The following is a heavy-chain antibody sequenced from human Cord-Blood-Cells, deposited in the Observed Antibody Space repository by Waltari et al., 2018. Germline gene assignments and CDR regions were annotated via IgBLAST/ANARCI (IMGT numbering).Heavy chain of an antibody. Sequence: EVQLVESGGGLVQPGGSLRLSCAASGFTFSSYEMNWVRQAPGKGLEWFSYISSSGSTIYYADSVKGRFTISRNNAKNSLYLQMNSLRAEDTSVYYCASSLVGTTTGYWGQGTLVTVSS. J-gene: IGHJ4*02. CDR2: ISSSGSTI. D-gene: IGHD1-26*01. V-gene: IGHV3-48*03. CDR1: GFTFSSYE. CDR3: ASSLVGTTTGY.